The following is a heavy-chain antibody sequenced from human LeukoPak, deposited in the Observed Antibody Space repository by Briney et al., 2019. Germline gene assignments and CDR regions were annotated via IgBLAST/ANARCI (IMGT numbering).Heavy chain of an antibody. CDR1: GFTFSNYG. Sequence: AGGSLRLSCVASGFTFSNYGMHWVRQAPGKGLEWVATITYDGSSEYYADSVKDRFTVSRDNSKNTLYLQMSSLKIEDTAVYYCAKRGDGGHKSLEYWGQGTLVIVSS. J-gene: IGHJ4*02. CDR2: ITYDGSSE. CDR3: AKRGDGGHKSLEY. V-gene: IGHV3-30*18. D-gene: IGHD3-16*01.